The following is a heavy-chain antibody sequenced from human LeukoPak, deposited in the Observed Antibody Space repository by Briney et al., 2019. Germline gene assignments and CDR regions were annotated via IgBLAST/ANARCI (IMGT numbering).Heavy chain of an antibody. D-gene: IGHD6-13*01. CDR1: GFTFSSYA. CDR3: ARALTGIAAAGTLYYYYYGMDV. J-gene: IGHJ6*02. V-gene: IGHV3-30-3*01. Sequence: GGSLRLSCAASGFTFSSYAMHWVRQAPGKGLEWVAVISYDGSNKYYADSVKGRFTISRDNSKNTLYLQMNSLRAEGTAVYYCARALTGIAAAGTLYYYYYGMDVWGQGTTVTVSS. CDR2: ISYDGSNK.